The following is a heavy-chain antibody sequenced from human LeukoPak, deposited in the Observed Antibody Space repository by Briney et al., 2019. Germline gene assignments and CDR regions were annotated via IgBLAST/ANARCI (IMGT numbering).Heavy chain of an antibody. V-gene: IGHV3-15*01. CDR3: TTLVYGDSTFDY. CDR1: GFTFSSYA. Sequence: GGSLRLSCAASGFTFSSYAMHWVRQAPGKGLEWVGRIKSKTDGGTTDYAAPVKGRFTISRDDSKNTLYLQMNSLKTEDTAVYYCTTLVYGDSTFDYWGQGTLVTVSS. CDR2: IKSKTDGGTT. D-gene: IGHD4-17*01. J-gene: IGHJ4*02.